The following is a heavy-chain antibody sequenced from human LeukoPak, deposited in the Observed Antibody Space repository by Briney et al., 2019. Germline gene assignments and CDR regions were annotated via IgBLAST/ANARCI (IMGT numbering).Heavy chain of an antibody. CDR2: ISSRGSTI. CDR3: AKGYSSGWYSWWYFDL. V-gene: IGHV3-48*03. CDR1: GFTFSSYE. Sequence: QPGGSLRLSCAASGFTFSSYEMNWVRQAPGKGLEWVSYISSRGSTIYYADSVKGRFTISRDNDKNSLYLQMNSLRAEDTAVYYCAKGYSSGWYSWWYFDLWGRGTLVTVSS. D-gene: IGHD6-19*01. J-gene: IGHJ2*01.